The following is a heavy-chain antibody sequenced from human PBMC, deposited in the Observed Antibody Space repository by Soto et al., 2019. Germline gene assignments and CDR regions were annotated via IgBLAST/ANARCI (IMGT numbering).Heavy chain of an antibody. CDR1: GLRVTCYS. J-gene: IGHJ5*02. D-gene: IGHD3-10*01. CDR2: TTGSGIDA. Sequence: PAVRLRLFCSASGLRVTCYSSNRSSTNPGKGLEGVSATTGSGIDASDADSVKGRFNIYRDNSKNTLFLQMNGLRAEDTAVYYSAKSLWLGEQPRSYGDWGHGPRGQ. V-gene: IGHV3-23*01. CDR3: AKSLWLGEQPRSYGDWGHGP.